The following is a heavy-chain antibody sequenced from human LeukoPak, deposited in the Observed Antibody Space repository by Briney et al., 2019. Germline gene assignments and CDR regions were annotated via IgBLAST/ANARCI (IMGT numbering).Heavy chain of an antibody. CDR3: ARDNSVGDNAWWFDP. CDR1: GYTFTSYG. V-gene: IGHV1-18*01. J-gene: IGHJ5*02. Sequence: GASVKVSCKASGYTFTSYGISWVRQAPGQGLEWMGWISAYNGNTNYAQKLQGRVTMTTDTSTRTAYMELRSLRSDDTAVYYCARDNSVGDNAWWFDPWGQGTLVTVSS. CDR2: ISAYNGNT. D-gene: IGHD1-26*01.